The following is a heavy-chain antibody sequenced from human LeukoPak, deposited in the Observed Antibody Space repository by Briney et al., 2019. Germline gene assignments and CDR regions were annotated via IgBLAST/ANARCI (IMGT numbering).Heavy chain of an antibody. J-gene: IGHJ4*02. Sequence: PGGSLRLSCAASGFTFSSYWMSWVRQAPGKGLEWVANIKQDGSEKYYVDSVKGRFTISRDNAKNSLYLQMNSLRAEDTAVYYCARDTPHYYGSGSYSGVGYWGQGTLVTVSS. CDR2: IKQDGSEK. CDR1: GFTFSSYW. CDR3: ARDTPHYYGSGSYSGVGY. V-gene: IGHV3-7*01. D-gene: IGHD3-10*01.